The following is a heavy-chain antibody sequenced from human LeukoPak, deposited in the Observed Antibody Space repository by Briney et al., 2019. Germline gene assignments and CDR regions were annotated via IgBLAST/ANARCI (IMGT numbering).Heavy chain of an antibody. J-gene: IGHJ4*02. CDR1: GFTFSSYA. V-gene: IGHV3-30-3*01. CDR3: AKDRVGATTGS. D-gene: IGHD1-26*01. Sequence: GRSLRLSCAASGFTFSSYAMHWVRQAPGKGLEWVAVMSYDGSNKYYADSVKGRFTISRDNSKNTLYLQMNSLRAEDTAVYYCAKDRVGATTGSWGQGTLVTVSS. CDR2: MSYDGSNK.